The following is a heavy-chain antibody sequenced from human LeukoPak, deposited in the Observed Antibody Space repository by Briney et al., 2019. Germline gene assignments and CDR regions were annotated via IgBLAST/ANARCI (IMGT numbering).Heavy chain of an antibody. J-gene: IGHJ4*02. CDR2: IIPIFGTA. CDR3: ARGGSLAVAPHQYYFDY. V-gene: IGHV1-69*13. Sequence: SVKVSCKASGGTFSSYAISWVRQAPGQGLEWMGGIIPIFGTANYAQKFQGRVTITADESTSTAYMELSSLRSEDTAVYYCARGGSLAVAPHQYYFDYWGQGTLVTVSS. CDR1: GGTFSSYA. D-gene: IGHD6-19*01.